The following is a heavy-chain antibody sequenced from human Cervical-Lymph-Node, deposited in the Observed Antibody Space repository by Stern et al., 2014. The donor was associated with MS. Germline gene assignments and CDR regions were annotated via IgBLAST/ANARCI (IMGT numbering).Heavy chain of an antibody. CDR3: ARSDRLWGSFDY. D-gene: IGHD3-16*01. CDR1: GASISTVGYY. CDR2: ISYIGSP. V-gene: IGHV4-31*03. J-gene: IGHJ4*02. Sequence: QVQLQESGPGLVKPSQTLSLTCTVSGASISTVGYYWSCIRQHPGKGLEWIGYISYIGSPSYNPSLKSRVSISADTSKNQFSLNLTSVTAADTALYYCARSDRLWGSFDYWGQGTLVAVSS.